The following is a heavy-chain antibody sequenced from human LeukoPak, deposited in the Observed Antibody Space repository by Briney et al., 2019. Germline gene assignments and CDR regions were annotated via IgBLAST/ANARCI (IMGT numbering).Heavy chain of an antibody. CDR3: ASGVTTGWYYGMDV. Sequence: PGGSLRLSCTASGFTFGDYAMSWFRQAPGKGLEWVGFIRSKAYGGTTEYAASVKGRFTISRDDSKSIAYLQMNSLKTEDTAVYYCASGVTTGWYYGMDVWGQGTTVTVSS. CDR2: IRSKAYGGTT. V-gene: IGHV3-49*03. D-gene: IGHD2-21*02. J-gene: IGHJ6*02. CDR1: GFTFGDYA.